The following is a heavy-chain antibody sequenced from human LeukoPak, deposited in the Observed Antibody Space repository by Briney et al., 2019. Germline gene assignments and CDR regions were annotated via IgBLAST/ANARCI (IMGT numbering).Heavy chain of an antibody. V-gene: IGHV4-4*02. CDR1: GGSISSSNW. J-gene: IGHJ6*03. CDR2: IYHSGST. D-gene: IGHD2-2*01. Sequence: SGTLSLTCAVSGGSISSSNWWSWVRQPPGKGLEWIGEIYHSGSTNYNPSLKSRVTISVDKSKNQFSLKLSSVTAADSAVYYCARTSEGYCSSPRCWAYYYYMDVWGKGTTVTISS. CDR3: ARTSEGYCSSPRCWAYYYYMDV.